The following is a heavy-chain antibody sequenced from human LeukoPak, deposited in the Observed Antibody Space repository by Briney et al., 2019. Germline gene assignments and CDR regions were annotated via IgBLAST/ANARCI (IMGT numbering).Heavy chain of an antibody. Sequence: QTGGSLRLSCAASGFTFSSYAMSWARPAPGKGLEWVSAVSGSGGSTYYADSVKGRFTISKDNSKNTLYLQMNSLRAEDAAVYYCAKGTDNSGRPRGGFDYWGQGTLVTVSS. CDR2: VSGSGGST. V-gene: IGHV3-23*01. CDR1: GFTFSSYA. CDR3: AKGTDNSGRPRGGFDY. D-gene: IGHD3-22*01. J-gene: IGHJ4*02.